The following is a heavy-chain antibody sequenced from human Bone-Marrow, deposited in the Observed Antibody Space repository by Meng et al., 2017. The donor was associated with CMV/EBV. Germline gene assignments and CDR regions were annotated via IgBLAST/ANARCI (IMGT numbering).Heavy chain of an antibody. CDR1: GGSISSYY. CDR2: IYYSGST. V-gene: IGHV4-59*01. D-gene: IGHD4-11*01. CDR3: ARDDYKTSPSMDV. Sequence: GSLRLSCTVSGGSISSYYWSWIRQPPGKGLEWIGYIYYSGSTNYNPSLKSRVTISVDTSKNQFSLKLSSVTAADTAVYYCARDDYKTSPSMDVWGQGTTVTVSS. J-gene: IGHJ6*02.